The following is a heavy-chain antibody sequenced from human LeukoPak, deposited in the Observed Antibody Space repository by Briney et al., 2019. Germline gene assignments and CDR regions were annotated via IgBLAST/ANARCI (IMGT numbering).Heavy chain of an antibody. CDR3: ARSLNVDTAMAAYFDY. J-gene: IGHJ4*02. D-gene: IGHD5-18*01. CDR2: ITPMFGTA. Sequence: SVKVSCKASGGTFSTYSISWVRQAPGQGLEWMANITPMFGTANYAQKFQGRVTITADESTNTAYMELSSLRSEDTAVYYCARSLNVDTAMAAYFDYWGQGTLVTVSS. V-gene: IGHV1-69*13. CDR1: GGTFSTYS.